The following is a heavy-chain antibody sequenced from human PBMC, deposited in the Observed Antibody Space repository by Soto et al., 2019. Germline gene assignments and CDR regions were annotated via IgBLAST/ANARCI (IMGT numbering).Heavy chain of an antibody. CDR3: ATGKSAWFDP. Sequence: NPSETLSLTCTVSGGSITSYYWSWVRQPPGKGLEWIAYIYYSGTTNYNPSLKSRVTISLGTSKNQFSLSLTSVTAADTAVYYCATGKSAWFDPWGQGILVTSPQ. J-gene: IGHJ5*02. CDR1: GGSITSYY. V-gene: IGHV4-59*01. CDR2: IYYSGTT.